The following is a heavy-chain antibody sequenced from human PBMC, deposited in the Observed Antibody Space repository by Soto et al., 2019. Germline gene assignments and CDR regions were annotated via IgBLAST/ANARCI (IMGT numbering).Heavy chain of an antibody. CDR3: AKELGYCSSTSCYRDFDY. J-gene: IGHJ4*02. CDR1: GFTFSSYA. D-gene: IGHD2-2*02. V-gene: IGHV3-23*01. Sequence: GGSLRLSCAASGFTFSSYAMSWVRQAPGKGLEWVSAISGRGGSTYYADSVKGRFTISRDNSKNTLYLQMNSLRAEDTAVYYCAKELGYCSSTSCYRDFDYWGQGTLVTVSS. CDR2: ISGRGGST.